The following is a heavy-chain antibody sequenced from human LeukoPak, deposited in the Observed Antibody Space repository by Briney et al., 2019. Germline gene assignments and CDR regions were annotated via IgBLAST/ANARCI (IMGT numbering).Heavy chain of an antibody. V-gene: IGHV3-30*04. D-gene: IGHD4-17*01. CDR2: ISYDGSNK. CDR1: GFTFCSYA. CDR3: ARGDYGDRGYFDY. Sequence: GGSLRLSCAASGFTFCSYAMHWVRQAPGKGLEWVAVISYDGSNKYYADSVKGRFTISRDNSKNTLYLQMNSLRAEDTAVYYCARGDYGDRGYFDYWGQGTLVTVSS. J-gene: IGHJ4*02.